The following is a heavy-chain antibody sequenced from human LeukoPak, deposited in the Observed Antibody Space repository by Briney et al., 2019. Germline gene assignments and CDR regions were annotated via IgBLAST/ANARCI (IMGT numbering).Heavy chain of an antibody. V-gene: IGHV4-59*01. J-gene: IGHJ5*02. CDR1: GGSISSYY. Sequence: SETLSLTCTVSGGSISSYYWSWIRQPPGKGLEWIGYIYYAGSTNYNPSLKSRVTISVDTSKNQFSLKLSSVTAADTAVYYCASHSVAGSHQFDTWGQGTLVTVSS. D-gene: IGHD6-19*01. CDR2: IYYAGST. CDR3: ASHSVAGSHQFDT.